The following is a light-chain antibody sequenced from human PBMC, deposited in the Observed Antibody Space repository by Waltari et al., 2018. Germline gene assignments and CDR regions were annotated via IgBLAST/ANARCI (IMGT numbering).Light chain of an antibody. Sequence: SYELTQPPSVSVSPGQTASITCSGDKLGDKYACWYQQKPGQPPVLVIYQDTKRPSGIPERFSGSNSGNTATLTISGTQAMDEADYYCQAWDSSPLFGGGTKLTVL. J-gene: IGLJ2*01. CDR1: KLGDKY. V-gene: IGLV3-1*01. CDR2: QDT. CDR3: QAWDSSPL.